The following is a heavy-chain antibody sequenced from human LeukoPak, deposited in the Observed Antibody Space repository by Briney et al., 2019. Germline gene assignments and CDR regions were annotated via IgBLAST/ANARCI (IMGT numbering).Heavy chain of an antibody. V-gene: IGHV3-53*01. CDR1: GFTFSSNY. CDR3: ARDSHSSSWYPPFDY. J-gene: IGHJ4*02. CDR2: IYSGGST. Sequence: GGSLRLSCAASGFTFSSNYMSWVRQAPGKGLEWVSIIYSGGSTYYADSVKGRFTISRDNSKNTLYLQMNSLRAEDTAVYYCARDSHSSSWYPPFDYWGQGTLVTVSS. D-gene: IGHD6-13*01.